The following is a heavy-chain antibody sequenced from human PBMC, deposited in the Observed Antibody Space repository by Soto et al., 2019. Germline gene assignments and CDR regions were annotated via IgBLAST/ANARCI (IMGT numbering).Heavy chain of an antibody. V-gene: IGHV3-33*01. Sequence: QVQLVESGGGVVQPGRSLRLSCAASGFTFSSYGMHWVRQAPGKGLEWVAVIWYDGSNKYYADSVKGRFTISRDNSKNTLYLQMNSLRAEDTAVYYCVRAQGVKHAFDIWGQGTMVTVSS. CDR3: VRAQGVKHAFDI. CDR2: IWYDGSNK. CDR1: GFTFSSYG. D-gene: IGHD6-13*01. J-gene: IGHJ3*02.